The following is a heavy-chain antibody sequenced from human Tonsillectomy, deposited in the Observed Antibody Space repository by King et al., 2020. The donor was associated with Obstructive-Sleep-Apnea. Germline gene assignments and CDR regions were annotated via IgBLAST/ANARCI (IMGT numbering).Heavy chain of an antibody. CDR3: ARFHQVGATEIR. D-gene: IGHD1-26*01. Sequence: QLQESGPGLLKPSETLSLTCTVSGGSISSSSYYWGWIRQPPGKGLEWIGSIYYSGSTYYHPSLKSRVTISVDTSKNQLSLRLSSVTAADTAGYYCARFHQVGATEIRWGQEPLVTVSS. CDR1: GGSISSSSYY. J-gene: IGHJ4*02. V-gene: IGHV4-39*07. CDR2: IYYSGST.